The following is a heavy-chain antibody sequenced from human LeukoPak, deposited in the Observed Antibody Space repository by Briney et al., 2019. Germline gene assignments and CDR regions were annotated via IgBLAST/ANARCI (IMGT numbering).Heavy chain of an antibody. V-gene: IGHV1-18*01. Sequence: VASMQVSCKASGYIFTSYGISWVLQAPGQGHEGVGWISAYNGNTKYAQNLQGRVTMTTDTSTSTAHMELRSLRSDDTAVYYCARERGYSGYDYGYWGQGTLVTVSS. J-gene: IGHJ4*02. D-gene: IGHD5-12*01. CDR2: ISAYNGNT. CDR3: ARERGYSGYDYGY. CDR1: GYIFTSYG.